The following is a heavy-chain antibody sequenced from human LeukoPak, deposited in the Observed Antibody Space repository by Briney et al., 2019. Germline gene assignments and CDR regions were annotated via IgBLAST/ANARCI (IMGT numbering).Heavy chain of an antibody. CDR3: ARGRYYYDSSGYYYGNWFDP. D-gene: IGHD3-22*01. CDR1: VYTFTGYY. J-gene: IGHJ5*02. Sequence: GASVKDSCKASVYTFTGYYMHWVRQAPGQGLEWMGWINPNSGGTNYAQKFQGWVTMTRDTSISTAYMELSRLRSDDTAVYYCARGRYYYDSSGYYYGNWFDPWGQGTLVTVSS. V-gene: IGHV1-2*04. CDR2: INPNSGGT.